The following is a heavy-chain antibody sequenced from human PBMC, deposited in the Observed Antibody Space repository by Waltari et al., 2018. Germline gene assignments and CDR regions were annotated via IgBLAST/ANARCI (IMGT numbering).Heavy chain of an antibody. D-gene: IGHD4-17*01. J-gene: IGHJ6*03. Sequence: QVQLQESGPGLVKPSETLSLTCTVSGGSVSSYYWSWIRQPAGKGREWMARLSTSGRTHYNPSPKSRVTMSVDTSKIQFSLKLSSVTAADTAVYYCARDSHDYGDYYYYYMVVWGKGTTVTISS. V-gene: IGHV4-4*07. CDR1: GGSVSSYY. CDR3: ARDSHDYGDYYYYYMVV. CDR2: LSTSGRT.